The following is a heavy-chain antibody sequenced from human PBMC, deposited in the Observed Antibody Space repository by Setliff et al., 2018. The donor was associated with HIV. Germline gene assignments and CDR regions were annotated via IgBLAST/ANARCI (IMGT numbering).Heavy chain of an antibody. CDR3: ARGGTDTLLAWYFDL. CDR1: GLTFSNYW. J-gene: IGHJ2*01. D-gene: IGHD2-21*01. Sequence: GGSLRLSCAASGLTFSNYWMHWVRQAPGKGLEWVSRIDSDGSDTNYADSVRGRFTISRDNAKNTVYLQLTSLRAEDTAVYYCARGGTDTLLAWYFDLWGRGTPVTVSS. V-gene: IGHV3-74*01. CDR2: IDSDGSDT.